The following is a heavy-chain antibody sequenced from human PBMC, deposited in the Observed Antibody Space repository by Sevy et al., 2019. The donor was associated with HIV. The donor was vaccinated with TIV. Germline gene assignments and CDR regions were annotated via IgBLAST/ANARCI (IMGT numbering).Heavy chain of an antibody. CDR2: ISPYNDKT. CDR3: ARGGSSYDVLTYYDH. Sequence: ASVKVSCKASGYNFKTYGITWLRQAPGEGFEWMGWISPYNDKTQYEQKFQGRVTMTTDTSTKPVYMELTSLGSDDTAVYYCARGGSSYDVLTYYDHWGQGTLVTVSS. CDR1: GYNFKTYG. J-gene: IGHJ4*02. V-gene: IGHV1-18*01. D-gene: IGHD3-9*01.